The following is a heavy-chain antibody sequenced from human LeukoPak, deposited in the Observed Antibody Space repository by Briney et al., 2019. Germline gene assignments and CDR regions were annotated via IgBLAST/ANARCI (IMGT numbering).Heavy chain of an antibody. CDR1: GFTFSSYA. J-gene: IGHJ4*02. CDR2: ISYDGSNK. CDR3: ARDPSASPQTNYGSGSKLYYFDY. V-gene: IGHV3-30-3*01. D-gene: IGHD3-10*01. Sequence: GGSLRLSCAASGFTFSSYAMSWVRQAPGKGLEWVAVISYDGSNKYYADSVKGRFTISRDNSKNTLYLQMNSLRAEDTAVYYCARDPSASPQTNYGSGSKLYYFDYWGQGTLVTVSS.